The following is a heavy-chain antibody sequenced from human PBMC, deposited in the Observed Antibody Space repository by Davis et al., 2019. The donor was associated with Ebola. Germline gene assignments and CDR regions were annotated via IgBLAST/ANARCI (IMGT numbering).Heavy chain of an antibody. CDR2: ISSDGDNN. J-gene: IGHJ3*02. Sequence: GGSLRLSCAASGFTFSSYTLHWVRQAPGKWLEWVAVISSDGDNNYHADSVQGRFTISRDNSKNTLYLQMNSLRAEDTAIYYCARGAYGDYIVKAFDIWGQGTKVTVSS. V-gene: IGHV3-30*04. CDR3: ARGAYGDYIVKAFDI. CDR1: GFTFSSYT. D-gene: IGHD4-17*01.